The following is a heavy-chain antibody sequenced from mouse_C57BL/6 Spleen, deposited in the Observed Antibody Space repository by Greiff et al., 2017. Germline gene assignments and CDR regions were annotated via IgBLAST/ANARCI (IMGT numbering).Heavy chain of an antibody. D-gene: IGHD2-1*01. CDR3: ARTGNNWYFDV. J-gene: IGHJ1*03. Sequence: VQLQQSGAELARPGASVKMSCKASGYTFTSYTMHWVKQRPGQGLEWIGYINPSSGYTKYNQKFKDKATLTADKSSSTAYMQLSSLTSEDSAVYYGARTGNNWYFDVWGTGTTVTVSS. CDR1: GYTFTSYT. CDR2: INPSSGYT. V-gene: IGHV1-4*01.